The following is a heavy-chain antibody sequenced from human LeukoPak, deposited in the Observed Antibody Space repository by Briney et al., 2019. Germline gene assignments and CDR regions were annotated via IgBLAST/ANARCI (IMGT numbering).Heavy chain of an antibody. J-gene: IGHJ4*02. Sequence: GGSLRLSCAASGFTFSDYYMSWIRQAPGKGLEWVSYISSSGSTIYYADSVKGRFTISRDNAKNSLYLQMNSLRAEDTAVYYCAREREETKYSGYDRPFDYWGQGTLVTVSS. CDR2: ISSSGSTI. V-gene: IGHV3-11*04. CDR3: AREREETKYSGYDRPFDY. CDR1: GFTFSDYY. D-gene: IGHD5-12*01.